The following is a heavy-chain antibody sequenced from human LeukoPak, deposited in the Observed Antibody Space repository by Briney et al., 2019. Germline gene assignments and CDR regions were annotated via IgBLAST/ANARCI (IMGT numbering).Heavy chain of an antibody. Sequence: SETLSLTCTVSGGSISSYYWSWLRQPAGKGLEWIGRIYTSGSTNYNPSLKSRVTISVDTSKNQFSLKLSSVTAADTAVYYCARYYLGYCSGGSCGYNWFDPWGQGTLVTVSS. CDR3: ARYYLGYCSGGSCGYNWFDP. CDR1: GGSISSYY. V-gene: IGHV4-4*07. D-gene: IGHD2-15*01. J-gene: IGHJ5*02. CDR2: IYTSGST.